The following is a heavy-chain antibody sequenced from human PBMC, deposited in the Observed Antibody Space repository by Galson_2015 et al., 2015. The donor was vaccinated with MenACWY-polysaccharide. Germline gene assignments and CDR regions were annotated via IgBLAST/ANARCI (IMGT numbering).Heavy chain of an antibody. V-gene: IGHV3-23*01. Sequence: SLRLSCAAAGFTFSSYAMSWVRQALGKGLEWVSSMSGSGGSTYYGDSVKGRFTISRDNSKNTLYLQMNSLRAEDTAIYYCARLSGYTYRSPYYSDYWGQGTLVTVSS. D-gene: IGHD5-12*01. J-gene: IGHJ4*02. CDR1: GFTFSSYA. CDR3: ARLSGYTYRSPYYSDY. CDR2: MSGSGGST.